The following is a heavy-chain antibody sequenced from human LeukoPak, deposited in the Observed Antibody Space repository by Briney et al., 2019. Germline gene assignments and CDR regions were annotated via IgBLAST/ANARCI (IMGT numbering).Heavy chain of an antibody. Sequence: GESLKISCKGSGYSFTSYWISWVRQMPGKGLEWMGRIDPSDSYTNYSPSSQGHVTISADKSISTAYLQWSSLKASDTAMYYCARRIAVAGRYYFDYWGQGALVTVSS. CDR3: ARRIAVAGRYYFDY. CDR1: GYSFTSYW. V-gene: IGHV5-10-1*01. CDR2: IDPSDSYT. D-gene: IGHD6-19*01. J-gene: IGHJ4*02.